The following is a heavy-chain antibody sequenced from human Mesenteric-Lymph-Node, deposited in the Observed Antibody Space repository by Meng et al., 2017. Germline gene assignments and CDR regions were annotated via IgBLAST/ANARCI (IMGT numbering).Heavy chain of an antibody. D-gene: IGHD1-26*01. V-gene: IGHV4-30-4*01. CDR3: ARGQRSYSGSYHEWFNP. Sequence: VPALVQPSQTPALPCTVSGCSISSGDYYWSWIRQPPGKVLEWIGCIYYSGSTYYNPSLKGRVTISVDTSKNQFSLNLSSVTAADTAVYYCARGQRSYSGSYHEWFNPWGQGTLVTVSS. CDR1: GCSISSGDYY. J-gene: IGHJ5*02. CDR2: IYYSGST.